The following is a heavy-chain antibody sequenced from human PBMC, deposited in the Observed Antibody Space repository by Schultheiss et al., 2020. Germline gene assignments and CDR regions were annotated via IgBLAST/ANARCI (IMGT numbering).Heavy chain of an antibody. CDR3: ARVQGADYIAARFPYYYGMDV. Sequence: ASVKVSCKASGYTFTSYGISWVRQAPGQGLEWMGIINPSGGSTSYAQKFQGRVTMTTDTSTSTAYMELRSLRSDDTAVYYCARVQGADYIAARFPYYYGMDVWGQGTTVTVSS. CDR1: GYTFTSYG. V-gene: IGHV1-18*01. J-gene: IGHJ6*02. CDR2: INPSGGST. D-gene: IGHD6-6*01.